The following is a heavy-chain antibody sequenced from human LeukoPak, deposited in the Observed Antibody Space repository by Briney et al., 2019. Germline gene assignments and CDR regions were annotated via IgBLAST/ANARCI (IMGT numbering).Heavy chain of an antibody. V-gene: IGHV4-59*12. J-gene: IGHJ4*02. Sequence: SETLSLTCTVSGGSISSYYWSWILQPPGKGLEWIGYIYYSGSTNYNPSLKSRVTISVDTSKNQFSLKLSSVTAADTAVYYCALEAGSYDILTGYSYYFDYWGQGTLVTVSS. D-gene: IGHD3-9*01. CDR1: GGSISSYY. CDR3: ALEAGSYDILTGYSYYFDY. CDR2: IYYSGST.